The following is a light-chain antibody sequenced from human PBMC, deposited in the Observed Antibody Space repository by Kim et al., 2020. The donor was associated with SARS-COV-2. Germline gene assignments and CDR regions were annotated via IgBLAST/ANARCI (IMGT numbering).Light chain of an antibody. CDR2: KAS. J-gene: IGKJ1*01. CDR1: QSISSW. Sequence: FVSVGDSVTGPSRASQSISSWLAWYQQKPANAPKLLIYKASRLEGGATSRFGGSGSGTEFTLTISSLQPDDFATYYCQQYNSYSTFGQGTKVDIK. V-gene: IGKV1-5*03. CDR3: QQYNSYST.